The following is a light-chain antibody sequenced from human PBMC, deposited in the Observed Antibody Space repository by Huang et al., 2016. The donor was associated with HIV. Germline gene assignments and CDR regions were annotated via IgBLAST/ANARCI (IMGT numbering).Light chain of an antibody. CDR1: QNILYSSKDKNY. Sequence: DIVMTQSPDSLAVSLGERATVNCKSSQNILYSSKDKNYLAWYQQKPGQPPKLLIYWASTREAGVPDRFSGSGSGTDFTLTSSSLQAEDVAVYYCQQYFETPLTFGGGTKVEIK. V-gene: IGKV4-1*01. CDR3: QQYFETPLT. CDR2: WAS. J-gene: IGKJ4*01.